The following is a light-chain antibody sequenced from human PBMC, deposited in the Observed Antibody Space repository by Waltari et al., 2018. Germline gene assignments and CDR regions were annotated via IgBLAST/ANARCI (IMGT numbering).Light chain of an antibody. CDR3: QQSYITPQT. Sequence: DIQMTQSPSSLSASVGDRVVITCRASQTISSFLNWYQHKAGQAPKLLIYAASSLQSGVPSRFSGSRYGTDFTLTISSLQPEDFATYYCQQSYITPQTFGQGTKVEIK. V-gene: IGKV1-39*01. CDR1: QTISSF. CDR2: AAS. J-gene: IGKJ1*01.